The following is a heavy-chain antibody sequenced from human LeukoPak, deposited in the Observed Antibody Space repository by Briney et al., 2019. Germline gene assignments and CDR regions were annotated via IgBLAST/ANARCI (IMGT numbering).Heavy chain of an antibody. CDR1: GFTFRAHS. CDR2: TSYDGSKK. D-gene: IGHD2/OR15-2a*01. J-gene: IGHJ5*02. Sequence: GGSLRLSCAASGFTFRAHSMHWVRQTPGKGLEWVAFTSYDGSKKYYGDSVKGRFTISRDNSKNTLYLEVSTLRAEDTAVYYWTRNPEMQYWFDPWGQGTLVTISS. V-gene: IGHV3-30-3*01. CDR3: TRNPEMQYWFDP.